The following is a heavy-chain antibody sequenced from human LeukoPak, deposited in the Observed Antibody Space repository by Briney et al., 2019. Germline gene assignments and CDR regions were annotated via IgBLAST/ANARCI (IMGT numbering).Heavy chain of an antibody. Sequence: GGSPRLSCVASGFTFSRYSVNCVRDAPGTGLECVSSISSSRSYIYYADSVKGRFAISRDNAKNSLYLQMNSLRAEDTAVYYCARVPDDFWSGYFVDYWGQGTLVTVSS. CDR2: ISSSRSYI. CDR3: ARVPDDFWSGYFVDY. D-gene: IGHD3-3*01. J-gene: IGHJ4*02. V-gene: IGHV3-21*01. CDR1: GFTFSRYS.